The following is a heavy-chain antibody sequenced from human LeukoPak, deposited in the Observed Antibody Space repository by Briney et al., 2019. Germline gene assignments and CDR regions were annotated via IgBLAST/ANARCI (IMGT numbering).Heavy chain of an antibody. CDR3: ARYVDSYYDSSGYYCDYDAFDI. V-gene: IGHV3-53*01. CDR1: GFTVSRDY. CDR2: IYSEDRT. D-gene: IGHD3-22*01. J-gene: IGHJ3*02. Sequence: GGSLRLSRAASGFTVSRDYMSWVRQAPGKGLELVSFIYSEDRTYYADSVKGRFTISRDNSRNTLYLQMNYLRAEDSAVYYCARYVDSYYDSSGYYCDYDAFDIWGQGTMVTVSS.